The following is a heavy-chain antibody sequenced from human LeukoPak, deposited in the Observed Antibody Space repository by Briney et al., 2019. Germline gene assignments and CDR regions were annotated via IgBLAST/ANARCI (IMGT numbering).Heavy chain of an antibody. J-gene: IGHJ6*03. CDR3: ARDPGIAAAGQNHYYYYYMDV. D-gene: IGHD6-13*01. V-gene: IGHV1-24*01. CDR2: FDPEDGET. CDR1: GYTLTELS. Sequence: ASVKVSCKVSGYTLTELSMHWVRQAPGKGLEWMGGFDPEDGETIYAQKFQGRVTMTEDTSTDTAYMELSSLRSEDTAVYYCARDPGIAAAGQNHYYYYYMDVWGKGTTVTVSS.